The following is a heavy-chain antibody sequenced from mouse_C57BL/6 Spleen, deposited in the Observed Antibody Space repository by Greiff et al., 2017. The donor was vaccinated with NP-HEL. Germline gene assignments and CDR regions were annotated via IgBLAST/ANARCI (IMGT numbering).Heavy chain of an antibody. J-gene: IGHJ2*01. CDR3: ASSYYGSSYGYFDY. CDR1: GYSFTGYY. V-gene: IGHV1-42*01. D-gene: IGHD1-1*01. CDR2: INPSTGGT. Sequence: VQLQQSGPELVKPGASVKISCKASGYSFTGYYMNWVKQSPEKSLEWIGEINPSTGGTTYNQKFKAKATLTVDKSSSTAYMQLSSLTYEDSAVYYCASSYYGSSYGYFDYWGQGTTLTVSS.